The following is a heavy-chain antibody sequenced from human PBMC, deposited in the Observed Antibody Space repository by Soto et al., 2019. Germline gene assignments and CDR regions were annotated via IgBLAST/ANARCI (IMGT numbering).Heavy chain of an antibody. J-gene: IGHJ3*02. V-gene: IGHV1-3*01. CDR3: ARGNSGAFDI. D-gene: IGHD6-19*01. CDR2: MNPLNGDT. Sequence: ASVKVSCKASGYTLTTYSMHWVRQAPGQRLEWMGWMNPLNGDTKYSQRFQGRLTIIRDTSASTAYMELSSLRSEYTAIYYCARGNSGAFDIWGQGTMVTVSS. CDR1: GYTLTTYS.